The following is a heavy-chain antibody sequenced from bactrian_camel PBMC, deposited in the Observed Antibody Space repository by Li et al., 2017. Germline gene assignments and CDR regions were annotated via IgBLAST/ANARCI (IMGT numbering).Heavy chain of an antibody. CDR2: IGNFGEIT. V-gene: IGHV3S61*01. CDR3: ASATSCRDRELLEGIR. D-gene: IGHD1*01. Sequence: HVQLVESGGGSVQTGGSLRLSCGISWSQITEDSFTKFCMGWFRLAPGKEREGVAHIGNFGEITYLDSVKGRFTISHDKSKNTAYLQMNDLKPEDTAMYYCASATSCRDRELLEGIRWGQGTQVTVS. J-gene: IGHJ4*01. CDR1: WSQITEDSFTKFC.